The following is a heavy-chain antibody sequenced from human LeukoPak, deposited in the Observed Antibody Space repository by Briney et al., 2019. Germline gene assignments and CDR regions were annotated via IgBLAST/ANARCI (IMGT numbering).Heavy chain of an antibody. CDR1: GGSISSYC. Sequence: SETLSLTCTVSGGSISSYCWSWIRQPPGKGLEWIGYIYYSGSTNYNPSLKSRVTISVDTSKNQFSLKLSSVTAADTAVYYCARGGSYGAPFDYWGQGTLVTVSS. CDR3: ARGGSYGAPFDY. J-gene: IGHJ4*02. CDR2: IYYSGST. D-gene: IGHD1-26*01. V-gene: IGHV4-59*01.